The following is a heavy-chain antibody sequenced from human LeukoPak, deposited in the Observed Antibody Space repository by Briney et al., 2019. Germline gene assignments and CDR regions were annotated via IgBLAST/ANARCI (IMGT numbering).Heavy chain of an antibody. D-gene: IGHD6-19*01. CDR1: GFTFDDYG. CDR2: IKQDGSEK. V-gene: IGHV3-7*01. Sequence: GGSLRLSCAASGFTFDDYGMSWVRQAPGKGLGWVANIKQDGSEKYYVDSVKGRFTISRDNAKNSLYLQMNSLRAEDTAVYYCARSQWLVLLGAFDIWGQGTMVTVSS. CDR3: ARSQWLVLLGAFDI. J-gene: IGHJ3*02.